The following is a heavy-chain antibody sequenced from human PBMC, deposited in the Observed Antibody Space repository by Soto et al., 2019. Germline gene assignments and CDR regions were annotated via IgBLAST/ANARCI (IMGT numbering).Heavy chain of an antibody. CDR2: ISSSSSYT. CDR1: GFTFSDYY. Sequence: PGGSLRLSCAASGFTFSDYYMSWIRQAPGKGLEWVSYISSSSSYTNYADSVKGRFTISRDNAKNSLYLQMNSLRAEDTAVYYCARVTNRHTCCYDSSGHSDYWGQGTLVTVSS. J-gene: IGHJ4*02. CDR3: ARVTNRHTCCYDSSGHSDY. D-gene: IGHD3-22*01. V-gene: IGHV3-11*06.